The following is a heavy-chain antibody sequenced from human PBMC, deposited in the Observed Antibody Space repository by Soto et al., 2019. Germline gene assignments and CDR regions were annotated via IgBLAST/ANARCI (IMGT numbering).Heavy chain of an antibody. Sequence: GGSLRLSCAASGFTFSSYEMNWVRQAPGKGLEWVSYISSSGSTIYYADSVKCRFTISRDNAKNSLYLQMNSLRAEDTAVYYCARVPRYSSGWPQFDYWGQGSLVTGS. CDR3: ARVPRYSSGWPQFDY. V-gene: IGHV3-48*03. J-gene: IGHJ4*02. CDR1: GFTFSSYE. D-gene: IGHD6-19*01. CDR2: ISSSGSTI.